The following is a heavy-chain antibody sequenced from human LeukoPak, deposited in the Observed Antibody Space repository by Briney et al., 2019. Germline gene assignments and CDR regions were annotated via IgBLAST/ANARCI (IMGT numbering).Heavy chain of an antibody. Sequence: GGSLRLSCAVSGMTFERHGMHWVRQPPGKGLEWLAFIKYDGGRTDYEDSVKGRFTVSRDNSKNTLYLEMNSLRAEDTAVYYCVKDTIFTVDPFDYWGQGTLVTVSS. CDR1: GMTFERHG. CDR2: IKYDGGRT. D-gene: IGHD3-3*01. J-gene: IGHJ4*02. CDR3: VKDTIFTVDPFDY. V-gene: IGHV3-30*02.